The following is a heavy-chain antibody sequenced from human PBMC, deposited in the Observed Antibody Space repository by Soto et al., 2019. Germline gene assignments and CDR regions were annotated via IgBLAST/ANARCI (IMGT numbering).Heavy chain of an antibody. V-gene: IGHV3-21*06. CDR2: ISDTI. CDR1: GFPFSSYA. Sequence: PGGSLRLSCEASGFPFSSYAMNWVRQAPGKGLEWVSTISDTIYYADSVKGRFTISRDNAKNSLYLQMNSLRAEDTAVYYCARSSGGSGKLWNYYGMDVWGQGTTVTVSS. J-gene: IGHJ6*02. CDR3: ARSSGGSGKLWNYYGMDV. D-gene: IGHD3-10*01.